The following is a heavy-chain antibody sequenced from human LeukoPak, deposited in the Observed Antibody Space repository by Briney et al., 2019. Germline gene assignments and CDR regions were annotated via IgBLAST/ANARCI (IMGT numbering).Heavy chain of an antibody. CDR2: IKNKPDGGTS. CDR1: GFTFSHTW. D-gene: IGHD3-10*01. CDR3: TVVNYGSGSYPLGS. J-gene: IGHJ5*02. V-gene: IGHV3-15*01. Sequence: GGSLRLSCAASGFTFSHTWMSWVRQAPGKGLELVARIKNKPDGGTSDYTAPVKGRFTISRDDSKSTLYLQMNSLKTEDTAVYYCTVVNYGSGSYPLGSWGQGTLVTVSS.